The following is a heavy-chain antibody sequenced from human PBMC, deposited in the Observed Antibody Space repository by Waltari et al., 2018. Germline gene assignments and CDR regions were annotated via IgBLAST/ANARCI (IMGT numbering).Heavy chain of an antibody. CDR3: ARDQFRLMAAGYHGMDV. CDR2: IYYSGST. J-gene: IGHJ6*02. V-gene: IGHV4-59*01. Sequence: QVQLQESGPGLVKPSETLSLTCTVSGGPLSSYSWRWIRPPPGKGLEWIGYIYYSGSTNYNPSLKSRVTISVDTSKNQFSLKLSSVTAADTAVYYCARDQFRLMAAGYHGMDVWGQGTTVTVSS. CDR1: GGPLSSYS. D-gene: IGHD2-8*01.